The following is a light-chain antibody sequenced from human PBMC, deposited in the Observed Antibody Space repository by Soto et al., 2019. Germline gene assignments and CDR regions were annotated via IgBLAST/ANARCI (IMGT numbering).Light chain of an antibody. CDR1: ALPKEY. CDR3: QTTDNSGHYV. CDR2: KDT. Sequence: SYELTHPPPVSVSPGQTARITCSGNALPKEYAYWSQHKPGQAAVLVVYKDTVRPSGMPERFSGSSSGITVTLTIRGVQAEDEAHYYFQTTDNSGHYVFGSGTRSPS. V-gene: IGLV3-25*01. J-gene: IGLJ1*01.